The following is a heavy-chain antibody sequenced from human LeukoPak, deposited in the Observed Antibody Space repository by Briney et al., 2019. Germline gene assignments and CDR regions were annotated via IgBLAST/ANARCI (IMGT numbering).Heavy chain of an antibody. Sequence: SGPTLVKPTHTLTLTCTFSGSSFSTSGVGVGWVRQPPGKALEWLAFIYWNDDKRYSPSLKSRLTITKDTSKNQVVLTMTNMDPVDTATYYCAHSGTVTTPHDAFDIWGQGTMVTVFS. D-gene: IGHD4-17*01. CDR2: IYWNDDK. CDR1: GSSFSTSGVG. CDR3: AHSGTVTTPHDAFDI. J-gene: IGHJ3*02. V-gene: IGHV2-5*01.